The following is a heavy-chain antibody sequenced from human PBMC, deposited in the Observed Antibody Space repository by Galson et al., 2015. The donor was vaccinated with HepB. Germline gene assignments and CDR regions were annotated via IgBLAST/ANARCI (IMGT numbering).Heavy chain of an antibody. J-gene: IGHJ4*02. CDR2: ISGSGGST. V-gene: IGHV3-23*01. CDR1: GFTFSSYA. D-gene: IGHD5-18*01. Sequence: SLRLSCAASGFTFSSYAMSWVRQAPGKGLEWVSAISGSGGSTYYADSVKGRFTISRDNSKNTLYLQMNSLRAEDTAVYYCAPSPFGYSYGYDYWGQGTLVTVSS. CDR3: APSPFGYSYGYDY.